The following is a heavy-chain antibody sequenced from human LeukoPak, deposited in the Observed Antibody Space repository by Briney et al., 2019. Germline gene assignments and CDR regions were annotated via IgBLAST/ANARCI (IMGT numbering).Heavy chain of an antibody. CDR3: ARAEREWLTSWFDP. V-gene: IGHV3-21*01. J-gene: IGHJ5*02. Sequence: GGSLRLSCAASGFTFSSYSMNWVRQAPGKGLEWISSISSSSSYIYYADSVKGRFTISRDNAKNSLYLQMNSLRAEDTAVYYCARAEREWLTSWFDPWGQGTLVTVSS. D-gene: IGHD3-3*01. CDR2: ISSSSSYI. CDR1: GFTFSSYS.